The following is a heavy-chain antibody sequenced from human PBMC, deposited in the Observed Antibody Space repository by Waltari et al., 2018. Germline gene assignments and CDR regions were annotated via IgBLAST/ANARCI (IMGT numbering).Heavy chain of an antibody. CDR1: GYTFTGYY. J-gene: IGHJ3*02. CDR3: ARGFSGWSHMDAFDI. Sequence: QVQLVQSGAEVKKPGASVTVSCKASGYTFTGYYMHWVRPAPGQGLEWMGWINPNSGGTNYAQKFQGRVTMTRDTSISTAYMELSRLRSDDTAVYYCARGFSGWSHMDAFDIWGQGTMVTVSS. V-gene: IGHV1-2*02. CDR2: INPNSGGT. D-gene: IGHD6-19*01.